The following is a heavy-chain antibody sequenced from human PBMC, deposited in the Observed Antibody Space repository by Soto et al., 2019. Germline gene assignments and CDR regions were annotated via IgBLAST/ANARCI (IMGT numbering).Heavy chain of an antibody. D-gene: IGHD3-22*01. J-gene: IGHJ4*02. V-gene: IGHV1-2*02. CDR3: ARSFLYDKSGSY. Sequence: GASVKVSCKTSGYTFTGNYLQWVRQAPGQGLEWMGWINPNSGGTNYAQKFQGRVSMTRDTSISTAYMELTGLTPDDTAVYYCARSFLYDKSGSYWGQGTPVTVSS. CDR2: INPNSGGT. CDR1: GYTFTGNY.